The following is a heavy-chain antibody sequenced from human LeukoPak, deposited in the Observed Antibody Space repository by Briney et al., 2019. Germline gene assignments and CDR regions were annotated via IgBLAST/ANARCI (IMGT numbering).Heavy chain of an antibody. V-gene: IGHV3-9*01. CDR1: GFTFDDYA. CDR3: AKGSYCGGDCYSSPVDY. J-gene: IGHJ4*02. Sequence: GGSLRLSCAASGFTFDDYAMHWVRQAPGKGLEWVSGISWNSGSIGYADSMKGRFTISRDNAKNSLYLQMNSLRAEDTALYYCAKGSYCGGDCYSSPVDYWGQGTLVTVSS. D-gene: IGHD2-21*02. CDR2: ISWNSGSI.